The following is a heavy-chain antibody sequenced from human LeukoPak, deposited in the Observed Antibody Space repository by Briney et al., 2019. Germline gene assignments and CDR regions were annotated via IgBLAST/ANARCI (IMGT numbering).Heavy chain of an antibody. D-gene: IGHD2-15*01. CDR2: IDPSGGST. V-gene: IGHV1-46*01. CDR1: GYTFTNYY. CDR3: ATGREGYCSGGSCYSDPGYYYYGMDV. Sequence: ASVKVSCKASGYTFTNYYMHWVRQAPGQGLEWMGIIDPSGGSTTYAQKFQGRVTMTRDTSTSTVYMELTSLRSEDTAVYYCATGREGYCSGGSCYSDPGYYYYGMDVWGQGTTVTVSS. J-gene: IGHJ6*02.